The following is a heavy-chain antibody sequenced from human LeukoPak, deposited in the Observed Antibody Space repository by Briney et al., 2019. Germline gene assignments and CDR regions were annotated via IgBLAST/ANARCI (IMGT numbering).Heavy chain of an antibody. CDR1: GVPISSVNHY. CDR3: AACYYDSSGYFNSDY. Sequence: SQTLSLTCTVSGVPISSVNHYWIWIRQSAGKGLEWIGRIHISGSTNYNPSLKSRVTISLDTSKNQFSLKLSSVTAADTAVYYCAACYYDSSGYFNSDYWGQGTLVTVSS. D-gene: IGHD3-22*01. J-gene: IGHJ4*02. V-gene: IGHV4-61*02. CDR2: IHISGST.